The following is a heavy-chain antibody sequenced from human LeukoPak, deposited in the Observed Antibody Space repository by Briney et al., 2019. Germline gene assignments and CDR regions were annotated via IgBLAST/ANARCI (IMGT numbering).Heavy chain of an antibody. D-gene: IGHD1-14*01. CDR3: ARDRISINALDM. CDR2: ISHIGSP. CDR1: GDSISGHY. Sequence: SETLSLTCTVSGDSISGHYLTWLRQPPGKGLEWVGYISHIGSPNYNPSLKRRVTISVDTSKHQFSLKLTSVTAADTAVYYCARDRISINALDMWGQGTMVTVSS. V-gene: IGHV4-59*11. J-gene: IGHJ3*02.